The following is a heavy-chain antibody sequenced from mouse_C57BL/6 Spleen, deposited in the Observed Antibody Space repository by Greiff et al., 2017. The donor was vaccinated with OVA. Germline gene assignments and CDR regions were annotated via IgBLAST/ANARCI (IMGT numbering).Heavy chain of an antibody. CDR2: IDPSDSST. V-gene: IGHV1-50*01. CDR1: GYTFTSYW. CDR3: ARGGQLRLRFAY. J-gene: IGHJ3*01. Sequence: QVQLQQPGAELVKPGASVKLSCKASGYTFTSYWMQWVKQRPGQGLEWIGEIDPSDSSTNYHQKFKGKSTLPVDTSASTSDMQLSSLTSEDSAVYYCARGGQLRLRFAYWGQGTLVTVSA. D-gene: IGHD3-2*02.